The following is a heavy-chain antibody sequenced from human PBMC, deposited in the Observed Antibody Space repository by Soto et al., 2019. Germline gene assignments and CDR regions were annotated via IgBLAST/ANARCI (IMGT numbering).Heavy chain of an antibody. CDR3: AKDVYYYDSSGPIILDY. Sequence: EVQLVESGGGLVQPGRSLRLSCAASGFTFDDYAMHWVRQAPGKGLEWVSGISWNSGYTGYADSVKGRFTISRDNAKNCLYLQMTSLGAEDTALYYCAKDVYYYDSSGPIILDYWGQGTLVTVSS. CDR2: ISWNSGYT. CDR1: GFTFDDYA. J-gene: IGHJ4*02. V-gene: IGHV3-9*01. D-gene: IGHD3-22*01.